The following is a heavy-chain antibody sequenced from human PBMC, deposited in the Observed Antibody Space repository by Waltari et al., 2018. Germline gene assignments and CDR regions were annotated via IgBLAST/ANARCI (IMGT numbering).Heavy chain of an antibody. Sequence: QVQLVESGGGVVRPGRFLRLSCAASGFTLRIYGMQLVRQIPRKGLEWLTFISFDGSDKYYADSVKGRFTIYKDNSRNTLYLQMNSLRPEDTAVYFCAKDHQWEVLLPIYQIDYWGRGTLVTVSS. CDR1: GFTLRIYG. V-gene: IGHV3-30*18. D-gene: IGHD1-26*01. CDR3: AKDHQWEVLLPIYQIDY. CDR2: ISFDGSDK. J-gene: IGHJ4*02.